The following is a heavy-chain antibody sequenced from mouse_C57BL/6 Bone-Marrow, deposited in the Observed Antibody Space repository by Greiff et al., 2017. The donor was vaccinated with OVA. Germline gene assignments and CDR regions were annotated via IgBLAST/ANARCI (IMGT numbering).Heavy chain of an antibody. V-gene: IGHV1-18*01. CDR2: INPNNGGT. CDR3: ASGYSKGAWFAY. Sequence: VQLKESGPELVKPGASVKIPCKASGYTFTDYNMDWVKQSHGKSLEWIGDINPNNGGTIYNQKFKGKATLTVDKSSSTAYMELRSLTSEDTAVYYCASGYSKGAWFAYWGQGTLVTVSA. CDR1: GYTFTDYN. D-gene: IGHD2-5*01. J-gene: IGHJ3*01.